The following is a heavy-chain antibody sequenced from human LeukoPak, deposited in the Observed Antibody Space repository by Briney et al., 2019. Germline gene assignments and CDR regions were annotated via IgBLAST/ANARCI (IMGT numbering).Heavy chain of an antibody. CDR2: ISGSGGRT. J-gene: IGHJ6*03. CDR3: AKYYGDYYYYYYMDV. V-gene: IGHV3-23*01. CDR1: GFTFSSYE. D-gene: IGHD4-17*01. Sequence: GGSLRLSCVVSGFTFSSYEMNWVRQAPGKGLEWVSAISGSGGRTYYADSVKGRFTISRGNSKNTLYLQMNSLRAEDTAVYYCAKYYGDYYYYYYMDVWGKGTTVTVSS.